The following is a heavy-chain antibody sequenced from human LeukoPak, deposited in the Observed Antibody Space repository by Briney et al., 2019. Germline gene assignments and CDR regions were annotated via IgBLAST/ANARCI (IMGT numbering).Heavy chain of an antibody. CDR2: IIPIFGTA. J-gene: IGHJ4*02. Sequence: ASVKVSCKASGGTFSSYAISWVRQAPGQGLEWVGGIIPIFGTANYAQKFQGRVTITADESTSTAYMELSSLRSEDTAVYYCARENYDSSGPLDYWGQGTLVTVSS. CDR3: ARENYDSSGPLDY. CDR1: GGTFSSYA. V-gene: IGHV1-69*13. D-gene: IGHD3-22*01.